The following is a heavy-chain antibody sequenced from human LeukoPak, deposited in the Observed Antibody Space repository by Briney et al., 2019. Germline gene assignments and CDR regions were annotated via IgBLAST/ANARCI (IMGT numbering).Heavy chain of an antibody. Sequence: SETLSLTCTVSGGSISSYYWSWIRQPPGRGLEWIGYIYYSGSTNYNPSLKSRVTISVDTSKNQFSLKLSSVTAADTAVYYCARHAGHLFGYWGQGTLVTVSS. CDR3: ARHAGHLFGY. D-gene: IGHD3-10*01. J-gene: IGHJ4*02. CDR2: IYYSGST. V-gene: IGHV4-59*08. CDR1: GGSISSYY.